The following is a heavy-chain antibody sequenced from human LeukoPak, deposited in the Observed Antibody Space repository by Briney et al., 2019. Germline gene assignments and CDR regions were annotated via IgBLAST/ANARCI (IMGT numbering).Heavy chain of an antibody. J-gene: IGHJ4*02. CDR2: ISFSGSYI. D-gene: IGHD5-18*01. V-gene: IGHV3-21*01. CDR1: GFTFSSYW. CDR3: ARRASTERGHSYGLDY. Sequence: GGSLRLSCAASGFTFSSYWMSWVRQAPGKGLEWVSSISFSGSYIYYPDSLKGRFTISRDNAKNSLYLQMNSLRAEDTAVYYCARRASTERGHSYGLDYWGQGTLVTVSS.